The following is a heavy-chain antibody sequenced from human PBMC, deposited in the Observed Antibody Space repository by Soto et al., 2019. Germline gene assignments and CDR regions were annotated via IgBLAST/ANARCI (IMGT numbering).Heavy chain of an antibody. CDR1: GLNFDDFA. Sequence: GGSLRLSCGVTGLNFDDFAMHWVRQAPGKGLEWVSGITWNSRVLAYADSVKGRFTISRDNARNSLYLQMDSLRDEDTALYYCAKGRYDFWSPYYLDSWGQGTLITVS. CDR2: ITWNSRVL. J-gene: IGHJ4*02. CDR3: AKGRYDFWSPYYLDS. D-gene: IGHD3-3*01. V-gene: IGHV3-9*01.